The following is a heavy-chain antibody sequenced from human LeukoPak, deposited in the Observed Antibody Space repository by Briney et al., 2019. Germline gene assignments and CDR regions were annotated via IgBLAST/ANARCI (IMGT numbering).Heavy chain of an antibody. CDR1: GGSISSSSYY. Sequence: PSETLSLTCIVPGGSISSSSYYWAWIRQSPGKGLEWIGTFSSGGSAYYNPSLTSRVSISKDTSDNQFSLRLCSVTAADTAVYCCARKQTGTMYDVWGQGTQVTVSS. CDR2: FSSGGSA. D-gene: IGHD1-7*01. J-gene: IGHJ4*02. V-gene: IGHV4-39*07. CDR3: ARKQTGTMYDV.